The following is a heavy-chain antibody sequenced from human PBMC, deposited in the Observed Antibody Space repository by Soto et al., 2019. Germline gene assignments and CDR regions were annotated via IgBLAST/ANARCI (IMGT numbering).Heavy chain of an antibody. CDR1: GFTFSSYA. Sequence: GGSLRLSCAASGFTFSSYAMSWVRQAPGKGLEWVSAISGSGGSTYYADSVKGRFTISRDNSKNTLYLQMNSLRAEDTAVYYCAKDHDFWSGYGRYDYWGQGTLVTVSS. D-gene: IGHD3-3*01. CDR2: ISGSGGST. CDR3: AKDHDFWSGYGRYDY. V-gene: IGHV3-23*01. J-gene: IGHJ4*02.